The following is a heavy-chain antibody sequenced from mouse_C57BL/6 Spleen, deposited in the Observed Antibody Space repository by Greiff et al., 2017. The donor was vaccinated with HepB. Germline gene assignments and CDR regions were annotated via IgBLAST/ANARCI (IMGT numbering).Heavy chain of an antibody. CDR2: IYPGDGDT. J-gene: IGHJ4*01. Sequence: VQLVESGAELVKPGASVKISCKASGYAFSSYWMNWVKQRPGKGLEWIGQIYPGDGDTNYNGKFKGKATLTADKSSSTAYMQLSSLTSEDSAVYFCARGGAAQAPYAMDYWGQGTSVTVSS. CDR1: GYAFSSYW. V-gene: IGHV1-80*01. CDR3: ARGGAAQAPYAMDY. D-gene: IGHD3-2*02.